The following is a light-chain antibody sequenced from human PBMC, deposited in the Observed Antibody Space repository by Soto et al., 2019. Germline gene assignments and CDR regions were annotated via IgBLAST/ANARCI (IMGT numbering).Light chain of an antibody. Sequence: QSALTQPASVSGSPGQSITISCTGTSSDIGAYDFVSWYQQHPGGVPKLLIFDVSSRPSGVSSRFSGSKSDNTASLTISGLQADDESDYYCSSYADSSARDYVFGGGTKVTVL. CDR3: SSYADSSARDYV. J-gene: IGLJ1*01. CDR1: SSDIGAYDF. V-gene: IGLV2-14*03. CDR2: DVS.